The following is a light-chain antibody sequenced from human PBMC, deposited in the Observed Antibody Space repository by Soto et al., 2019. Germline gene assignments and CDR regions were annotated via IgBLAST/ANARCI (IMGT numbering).Light chain of an antibody. J-gene: IGKJ4*01. CDR2: DAS. Sequence: EIVLTQSPDILSLSPGERATLSCRASQSVSNYLAWYQQKPGQAPSLLIYDASNRATATPARFSGSGSGTDFTLTISRLEPEDFAVYYCQQRANWPPLTFGGGTKVEIK. CDR3: QQRANWPPLT. V-gene: IGKV3-11*01. CDR1: QSVSNY.